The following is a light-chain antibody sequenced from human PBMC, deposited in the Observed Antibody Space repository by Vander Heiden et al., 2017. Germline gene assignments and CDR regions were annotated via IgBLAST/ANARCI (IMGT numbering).Light chain of an antibody. CDR1: QSVSSSY. CDR3: QQSGSSPQT. J-gene: IGKJ1*01. V-gene: IGKV3-20*01. CDR2: GAS. Sequence: IVLTQSPGTLSLSPGERATLSCRASQSVSSSYLAWYQQKPGQAPRLLIYGASSRATGIPDRCSGSGSGTDVTLTISRLEPEDFAVYYCQQSGSSPQTFGQGTKVEIK.